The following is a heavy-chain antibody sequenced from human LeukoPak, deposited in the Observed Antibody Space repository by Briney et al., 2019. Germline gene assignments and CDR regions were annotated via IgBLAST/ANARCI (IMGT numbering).Heavy chain of an antibody. Sequence: GGSLRLSCAASGFTFSSYAMSWVRQAPGKGLEWVSAISGSGGSTYYADSVKGRFTISRDNSKNTLYLQMNSLRAEDTAVYYCAREEKWELLPYYYGMDVWGQGTTVTVSS. CDR2: ISGSGGST. J-gene: IGHJ6*02. CDR3: AREEKWELLPYYYGMDV. V-gene: IGHV3-23*01. D-gene: IGHD1-26*01. CDR1: GFTFSSYA.